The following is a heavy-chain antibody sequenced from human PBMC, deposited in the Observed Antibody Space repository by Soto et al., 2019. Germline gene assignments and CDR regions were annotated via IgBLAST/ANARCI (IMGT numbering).Heavy chain of an antibody. CDR2: IWYDGSNK. CDR3: ARGPATSDDYGDDDLFYYYYMDV. Sequence: HPGGSLRLSCAASGFTFSCYGMHWVRQAPGKGLEWVAVIWYDGSNKYYADSVKGRFTISRDNSKNTLYLQMNSLRAEDTAVYYCARGPATSDDYGDDDLFYYYYMDVWGKGTTVTVSS. V-gene: IGHV3-33*01. J-gene: IGHJ6*03. CDR1: GFTFSCYG. D-gene: IGHD4-17*01.